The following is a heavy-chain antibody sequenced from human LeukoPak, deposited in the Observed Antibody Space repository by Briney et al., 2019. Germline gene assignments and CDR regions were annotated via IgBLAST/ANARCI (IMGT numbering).Heavy chain of an antibody. V-gene: IGHV3-48*04. CDR1: GFSFSTYS. Sequence: GGSLRLSCTASGFSFSTYSMNWVRQAPGKGPEWVSYIVGSSSNIYYADSVKGRFTISRDNAKNSLYLQMHSLRAEDTAVYYCATDSPETAAFDYWGQGTLVTVSS. CDR3: ATDSPETAAFDY. CDR2: IVGSSSNI. D-gene: IGHD1-1*01. J-gene: IGHJ4*02.